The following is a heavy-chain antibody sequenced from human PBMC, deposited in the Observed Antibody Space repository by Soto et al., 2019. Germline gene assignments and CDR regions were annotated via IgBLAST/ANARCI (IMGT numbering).Heavy chain of an antibody. CDR2: ISSSSSYT. CDR1: GFTFSDYY. J-gene: IGHJ4*02. CDR3: AREGLSGSSYGDY. D-gene: IGHD1-26*01. Sequence: QVQLVESGGGLVKPGGSLRLSCAASGFTFSDYYMSWIRQAPGKGLEWVSYISSSSSYTNYADSVKGRFTISRDNAKNSLYLQMNRLRAEDTAVYYCAREGLSGSSYGDYWGQGTLVTVSS. V-gene: IGHV3-11*06.